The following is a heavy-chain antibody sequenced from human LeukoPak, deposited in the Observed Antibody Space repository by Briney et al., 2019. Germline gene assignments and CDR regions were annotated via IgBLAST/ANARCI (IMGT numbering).Heavy chain of an antibody. D-gene: IGHD3-10*01. Sequence: SETLSLTCTVSGGSISPYWWSWIRQSPGKGLEWIGYIYYSGSTRYNPSLKSRVTISVDTSKNQFSLKMTSVTAADTAVYYCARTIADGSADHWGQGTLVTVSS. V-gene: IGHV4-59*01. J-gene: IGHJ4*02. CDR2: IYYSGST. CDR3: ARTIADGSADH. CDR1: GGSISPYW.